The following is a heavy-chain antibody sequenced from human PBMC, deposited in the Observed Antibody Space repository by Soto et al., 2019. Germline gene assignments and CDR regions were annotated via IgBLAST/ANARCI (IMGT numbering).Heavy chain of an antibody. CDR1: GGSISSYY. D-gene: IGHD3-3*01. Sequence: PSETLSLTCTVSGGSISSYYWSWIRQPPGKGLEWIGYIYYSGSTNYNPSLKSRVTISVDTSKNQFSLKLSSVTAADTAVYYCARDGGDKYDFDYWGQGTLVTVSS. J-gene: IGHJ4*02. CDR2: IYYSGST. V-gene: IGHV4-59*01. CDR3: ARDGGDKYDFDY.